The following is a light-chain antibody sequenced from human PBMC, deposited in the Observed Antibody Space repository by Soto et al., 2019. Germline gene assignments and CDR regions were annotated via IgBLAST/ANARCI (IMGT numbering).Light chain of an antibody. J-gene: IGKJ4*01. CDR1: QSVSSN. CDR2: GAF. CDR3: QQYKNWPPLT. Sequence: EIVMTQSPATLSVSPGERATLSCRASQSVSSNLAWHQQKPGQAPRLLIYGAFTRANGIPARFSGSGSGTEFTLTISSLQSEDFAIYYCQQYKNWPPLTFGGGTKVEIK. V-gene: IGKV3-15*01.